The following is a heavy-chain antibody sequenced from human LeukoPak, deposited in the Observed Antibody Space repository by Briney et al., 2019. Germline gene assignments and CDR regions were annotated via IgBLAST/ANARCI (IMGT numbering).Heavy chain of an antibody. J-gene: IGHJ4*02. CDR1: GFTFSSYS. V-gene: IGHV3-30*03. CDR3: TRAQEGAVAPSGFDY. D-gene: IGHD6-19*01. Sequence: GGSLRLSCAASGFTFSSYSMNWVRQAPGKGLEWVAVISYDGSNKYYADSVKGRFTISRDNSKNTLYLQMNSLRAEDTAVYYCTRAQEGAVAPSGFDYWGQGTLVTVSS. CDR2: ISYDGSNK.